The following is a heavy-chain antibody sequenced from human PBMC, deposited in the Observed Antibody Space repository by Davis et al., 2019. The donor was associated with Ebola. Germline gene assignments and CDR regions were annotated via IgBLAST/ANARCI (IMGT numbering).Heavy chain of an antibody. CDR1: GFTFSSYA. CDR3: TKGITMVRGIIKEVDY. Sequence: GESLKISCAASGFTFSSYAMSWVRQAPGKGLEWVGRIKSNTDGGTADYGAPVKGRFSISRDDSKNTVYLQMNSLKTEDTAVYYCTKGITMVRGIIKEVDYWGQGTLVTVSS. V-gene: IGHV3-15*01. D-gene: IGHD3-10*01. CDR2: IKSNTDGGTA. J-gene: IGHJ4*02.